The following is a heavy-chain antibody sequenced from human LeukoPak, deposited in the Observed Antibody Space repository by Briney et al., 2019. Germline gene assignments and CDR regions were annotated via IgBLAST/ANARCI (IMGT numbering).Heavy chain of an antibody. CDR3: ARGPSGYYWWGYYYYYMDV. CDR2: MNPNSGNT. D-gene: IGHD3-22*01. J-gene: IGHJ6*03. V-gene: IGHV1-8*03. Sequence: GASVKVSCKASGHTFTSYDINWVRQATGQGLEWMGWMNPNSGNTGYAQKFQGRVTITRNTSISTAYMELSSLRSEDTAVYYCARGPSGYYWWGYYYYYMDVWGKGTTVTVSS. CDR1: GHTFTSYD.